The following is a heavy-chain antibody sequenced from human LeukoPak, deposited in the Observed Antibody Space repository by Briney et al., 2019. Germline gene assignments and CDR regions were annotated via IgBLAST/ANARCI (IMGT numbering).Heavy chain of an antibody. CDR3: ARTRSIAVAGNFDY. CDR2: INPNSGGA. D-gene: IGHD6-19*01. Sequence: ASVKVSCKASGYIFTGYYMHWVRQAPGQGLEWMGWINPNSGGADYAQKFQGRVTMTRDTSISTAYMELSRLRSDDTAVYYCARTRSIAVAGNFDYWGQGTLVTVSS. CDR1: GYIFTGYY. V-gene: IGHV1-2*02. J-gene: IGHJ4*02.